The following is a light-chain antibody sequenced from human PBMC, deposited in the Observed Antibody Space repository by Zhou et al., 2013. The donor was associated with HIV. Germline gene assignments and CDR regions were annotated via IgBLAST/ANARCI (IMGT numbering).Light chain of an antibody. CDR1: QGISNS. Sequence: DIQMTQSPTSLSASIGDRVTITCRASQGISNSLAWYQQKPGKAPKLLLFAASRLESGVPSRFSGSGSGTGYTLTISSLQPEDFATYYCQQYYSTPGTFGHGTKVEVK. CDR3: QQYYSTPGT. V-gene: IGKV1-NL1*01. J-gene: IGKJ1*01. CDR2: AAS.